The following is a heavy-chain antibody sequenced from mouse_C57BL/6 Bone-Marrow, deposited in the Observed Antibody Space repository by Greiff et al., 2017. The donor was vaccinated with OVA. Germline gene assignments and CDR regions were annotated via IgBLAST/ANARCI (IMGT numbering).Heavy chain of an antibody. J-gene: IGHJ4*01. CDR2: ISYDGSN. D-gene: IGHD2-1*01. CDR3: ASHYGNGAMDY. CDR1: GYSITNGYY. Sequence: EVQLVESGPGLVKPSQSLSLTCSVTGYSITNGYYWNWIRQFPGNKLEWMGYISYDGSNNYNPSLKNRISITRDTSKNQFFLKLNSVTTEDTATYYCASHYGNGAMDYWGQGTSVTVSS. V-gene: IGHV3-6*01.